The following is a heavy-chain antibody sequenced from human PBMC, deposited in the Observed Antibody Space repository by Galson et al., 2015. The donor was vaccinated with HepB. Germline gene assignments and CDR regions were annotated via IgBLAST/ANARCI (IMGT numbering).Heavy chain of an antibody. J-gene: IGHJ4*02. CDR1: GATFYDAW. Sequence: SLRLSCAASGATFYDAWMSWVRQAPGKGLEWVGRVKSKAAGETTDYAAPVKGRFTVSRDDSKKMVYLQMNSLGAGDTAAYYCAKEFKDYSSGTYIDYWGQGTLVTVSS. V-gene: IGHV3-15*01. CDR2: VKSKAAGETT. D-gene: IGHD3-10*01. CDR3: AKEFKDYSSGTYIDY.